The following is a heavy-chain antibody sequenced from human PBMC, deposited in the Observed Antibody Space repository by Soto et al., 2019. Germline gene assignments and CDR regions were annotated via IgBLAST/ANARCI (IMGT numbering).Heavy chain of an antibody. V-gene: IGHV1-8*01. J-gene: IGHJ6*03. CDR3: ASIGKIAAAGYYYYYMDV. D-gene: IGHD6-13*01. Sequence: ASVKVSCKASGYTFTSYDINWVRQATGQGLEWMGWMNPNSGNTGYAQKFQGRVTMTRNTSISTAYMELSSLRSEDTAVYYCASIGKIAAAGYYYYYMDVWGKGTTVTVSS. CDR2: MNPNSGNT. CDR1: GYTFTSYD.